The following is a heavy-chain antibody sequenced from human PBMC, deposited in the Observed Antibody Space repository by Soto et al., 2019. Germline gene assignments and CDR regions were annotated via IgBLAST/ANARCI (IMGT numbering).Heavy chain of an antibody. Sequence: PSETLSLTCTVSGGSISSYFWNWIRQPPGKGLEWIGYIYYSGSTNYNPSLKSRVTISVDTSKNQFSLKLSSVTAADTAVYYCVSQKTKGPADYWGQGTLVTVSS. J-gene: IGHJ4*02. CDR2: IYYSGST. CDR1: GGSISSYF. CDR3: VSQKTKGPADY. V-gene: IGHV4-59*08.